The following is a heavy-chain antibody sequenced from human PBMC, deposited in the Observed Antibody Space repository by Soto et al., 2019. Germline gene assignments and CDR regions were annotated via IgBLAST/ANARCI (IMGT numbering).Heavy chain of an antibody. CDR2: ISDSGST. V-gene: IGHV3-23*01. J-gene: IGHJ4*02. CDR3: AKDKGGRYCSRTSCLYSFDY. CDR1: GFTFSTYA. D-gene: IGHD2-2*01. Sequence: EVQLLESGGGLVQPGGSLRLSCTASGFTFSTYAMSWVRQAPGKGLEWVSTISDSGSTYYAEYVKGRFTISRDNSKNTLYLEMNSLRAEDTAVYYCAKDKGGRYCSRTSCLYSFDYWGQGTLVTVSS.